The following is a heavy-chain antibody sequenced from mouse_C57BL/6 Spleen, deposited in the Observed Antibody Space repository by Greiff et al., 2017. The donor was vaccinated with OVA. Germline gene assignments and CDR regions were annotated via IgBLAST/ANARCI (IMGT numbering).Heavy chain of an antibody. J-gene: IGHJ2*01. CDR2: INYDGSST. V-gene: IGHV5-16*01. CDR3: ARDWGSFDY. CDR1: GFTFSDYY. Sequence: EVQLMESEGGLVQPGSSMKLSCTASGFTFSDYYMAWVRQVPEKGLEWVANINYDGSSTYYLDSFKSRFIISRDNAKNILYLQMSSLTSEDTATYYCARDWGSFDYWGQGTTLTVSA. D-gene: IGHD4-1*01.